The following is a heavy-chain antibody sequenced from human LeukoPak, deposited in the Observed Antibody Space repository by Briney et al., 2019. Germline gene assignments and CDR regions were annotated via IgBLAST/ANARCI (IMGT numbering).Heavy chain of an antibody. CDR2: INPSGGST. D-gene: IGHD2-15*01. CDR3: ARAVYCSGGSCYSGPTFDY. CDR1: GYTFTSYY. J-gene: IGHJ4*02. V-gene: IGHV1-46*01. Sequence: ASVKVSCKASGYTFTSYYMHWVRQAPGQGLEWMGIINPSGGSTSYAQKFQGRVTTTRDTSTSTVYMELSSLRSEDTAVYYCARAVYCSGGSCYSGPTFDYWGQGTLVTVSS.